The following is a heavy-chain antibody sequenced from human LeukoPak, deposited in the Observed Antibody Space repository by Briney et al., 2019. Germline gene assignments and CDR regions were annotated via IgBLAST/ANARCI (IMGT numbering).Heavy chain of an antibody. CDR1: GFPFTSYN. J-gene: IGHJ4*02. Sequence: GGSLRLSCAASGFPFTSYNMNWVRQAPGKGLEWVSYISNSGSTIYYADSVKGRSTISRDNAKNSLHLQMNSLRAEDTAVYYCARERGPVDYWGQGTLVTVSS. CDR3: ARERGPVDY. CDR2: ISNSGSTI. V-gene: IGHV3-48*01.